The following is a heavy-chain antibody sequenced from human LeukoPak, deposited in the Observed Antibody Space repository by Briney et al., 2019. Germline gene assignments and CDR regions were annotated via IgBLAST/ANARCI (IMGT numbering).Heavy chain of an antibody. CDR3: ARGGNSSWDY. CDR1: RFVFSNYW. CDR2: IKPDGTEK. D-gene: IGHD6-6*01. V-gene: IGHV3-7*01. J-gene: IGHJ4*02. Sequence: PGGSLRLSCAASRFVFSNYWMSWVRQAPGKGLEWVANIKPDGTEKYYVDSLKGRFTISRDNAKNSLYLQMNSLRVEDTAVYYCARGGNSSWDYWGQGALVTVSS.